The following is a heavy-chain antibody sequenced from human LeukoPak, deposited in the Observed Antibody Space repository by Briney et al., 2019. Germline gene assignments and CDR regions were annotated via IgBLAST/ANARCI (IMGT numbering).Heavy chain of an antibody. D-gene: IGHD3-9*01. V-gene: IGHV3-21*01. CDR2: ISGSTNTI. Sequence: GGSLRLSCAASGFTFRTYSMNWVRQAPGKGLEWVSLISGSTNTIYYADSVKGRFTISRDNAKNSLFLQMNSLRAEDTAVYYCARGGYFESDYWGQGTLVTVSS. CDR3: ARGGYFESDY. J-gene: IGHJ4*02. CDR1: GFTFRTYS.